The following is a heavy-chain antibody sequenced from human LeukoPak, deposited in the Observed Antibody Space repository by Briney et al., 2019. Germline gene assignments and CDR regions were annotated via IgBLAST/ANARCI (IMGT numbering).Heavy chain of an antibody. CDR2: ILNDGSQE. CDR1: GFTFSSYG. V-gene: IGHV3-33*01. D-gene: IGHD3-16*01. Sequence: GRSLRLSCAASGFTFSSYGMHWVRQAPGKGLDWVAVILNDGSQEKYADSVKGRFTISRDNSKNTLFLQMNSLRAEDTAVYYCARVDALGDNALDIWGQGTMVTVSS. CDR3: ARVDALGDNALDI. J-gene: IGHJ3*02.